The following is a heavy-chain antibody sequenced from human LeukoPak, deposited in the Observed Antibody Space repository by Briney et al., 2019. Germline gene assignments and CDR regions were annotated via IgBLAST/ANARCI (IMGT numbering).Heavy chain of an antibody. CDR1: GGTFNSYP. CDR2: IIPILGIV. V-gene: IGHV1-69*04. J-gene: IGHJ4*02. D-gene: IGHD3-10*01. Sequence: LGASVKVSCKASGGTFNSYPISWVRQAPRQGLEWMGRIIPILGIVNYAQKFQGRVTITADKSTSTTYMELNSLRSEDTAVYYCAREFHYYGSGSYSPTFDYWGQGTLVTVSS. CDR3: AREFHYYGSGSYSPTFDY.